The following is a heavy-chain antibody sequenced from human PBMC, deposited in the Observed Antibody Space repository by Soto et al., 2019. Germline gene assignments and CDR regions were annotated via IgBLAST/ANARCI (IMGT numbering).Heavy chain of an antibody. Sequence: ASVKVSCQASGYTFTSYGIGWVRQAPGQGLEWMGWISAYNGNTNYAQKLQGRVTMTTDTSTSTAYMELRSLRSDDTAVYYCARDGPYYYDSSGYYPLQTFDYWGQGTLVTVSS. CDR2: ISAYNGNT. J-gene: IGHJ4*02. CDR1: GYTFTSYG. CDR3: ARDGPYYYDSSGYYPLQTFDY. D-gene: IGHD3-22*01. V-gene: IGHV1-18*01.